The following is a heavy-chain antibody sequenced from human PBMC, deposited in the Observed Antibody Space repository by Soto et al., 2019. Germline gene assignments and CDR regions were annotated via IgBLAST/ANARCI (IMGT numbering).Heavy chain of an antibody. V-gene: IGHV4-30-2*01. Sequence: PSETLSLTCAVSGGFISSGGYSWSWIRQPPGKGLEWIGYIYHSGSTYYNPSLKSRVTISVDRSKNQFSLKLSSVTAADTAVYYCARDQETGALDYWGQGTLVTVSS. CDR3: ARDQETGALDY. D-gene: IGHD7-27*01. CDR1: GGFISSGGYS. CDR2: IYHSGST. J-gene: IGHJ4*02.